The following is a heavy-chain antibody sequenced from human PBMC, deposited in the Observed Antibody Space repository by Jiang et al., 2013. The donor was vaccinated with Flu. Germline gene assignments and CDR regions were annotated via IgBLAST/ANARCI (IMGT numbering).Heavy chain of an antibody. V-gene: IGHV4-34*01. Sequence: GSGLVKPSETLSLTCAVSNGSFSGNFWTFFRQPPGKGLEWIGEINHRGSSKYNPSLKSRLTLSVDPSKNHFSLKLNSVTAADTALYYCARLRSQFLGSTPIRAGFDIWGQGTMVTISS. CDR3: ARLRSQFLGSTPIRAGFDI. CDR1: NGSFSGNF. J-gene: IGHJ3*02. D-gene: IGHD2-2*01. CDR2: INHRGSS.